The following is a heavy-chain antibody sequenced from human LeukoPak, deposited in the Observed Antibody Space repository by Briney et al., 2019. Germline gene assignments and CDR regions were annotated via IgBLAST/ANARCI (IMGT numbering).Heavy chain of an antibody. D-gene: IGHD6-13*01. Sequence: GGSLRLSCAASGFTFSSYAMSWVRQAPGKGLEWVSGISGSDGSTNYADSVKGRFTISRENSKNTLYLQMNSLRAEDTAVYYCAKGIAAAGHETFDYWGQGTLVTVSS. CDR1: GFTFSSYA. CDR2: ISGSDGST. V-gene: IGHV3-23*01. CDR3: AKGIAAAGHETFDY. J-gene: IGHJ4*02.